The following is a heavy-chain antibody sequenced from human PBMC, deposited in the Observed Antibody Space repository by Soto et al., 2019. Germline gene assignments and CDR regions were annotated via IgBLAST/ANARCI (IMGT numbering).Heavy chain of an antibody. V-gene: IGHV3-23*01. D-gene: IGHD1-1*01. Sequence: VQLLESGGGLVQPGGSLRLSCAASGFTFSSYAMGWVRQAPGKGLEWVSAISESGSRTYYADSVKGQFTISRDNSKSTMYLQMNTLTAEDTAVYYCAKESPAGNPNPWIDSWGQGTLVTVSS. CDR3: AKESPAGNPNPWIDS. J-gene: IGHJ4*02. CDR1: GFTFSSYA. CDR2: ISESGSRT.